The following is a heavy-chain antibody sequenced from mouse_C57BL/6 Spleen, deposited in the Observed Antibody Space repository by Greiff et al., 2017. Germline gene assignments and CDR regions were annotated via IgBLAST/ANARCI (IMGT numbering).Heavy chain of an antibody. V-gene: IGHV1-7*01. CDR2: INPSSGYT. Sequence: QVQLQQSGAELAKPGASVKLSCKASGYTFTSYWMHWVKQRPGQGLEWIGYINPSSGYTKYNQKFKDKATLTADKSSSTAYMQLSSLTYEDSAVYYCERQLRLYYYAMDYWGQGTSVTVSS. CDR1: GYTFTSYW. D-gene: IGHD3-2*02. CDR3: ERQLRLYYYAMDY. J-gene: IGHJ4*01.